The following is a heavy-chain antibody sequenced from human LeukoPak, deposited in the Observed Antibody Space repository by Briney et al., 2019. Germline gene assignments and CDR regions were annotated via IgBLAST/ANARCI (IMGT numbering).Heavy chain of an antibody. D-gene: IGHD3-10*01. V-gene: IGHV4-39*07. CDR1: GGSISSSSYY. J-gene: IGHJ4*02. CDR2: IYYSGST. Sequence: SETLSLTCTVSGGSISSSSYYWGWIRQPPGKGLEWIGGIYYSGSTYYNPSLKSRVTISVDTSKNQFSLKLSSVTAADTAVYYCARDDPEGFGGHSLDYWGQGTLVTVSS. CDR3: ARDDPEGFGGHSLDY.